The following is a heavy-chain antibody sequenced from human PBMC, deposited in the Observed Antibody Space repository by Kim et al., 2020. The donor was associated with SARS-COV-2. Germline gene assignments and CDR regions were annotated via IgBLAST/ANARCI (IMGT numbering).Heavy chain of an antibody. V-gene: IGHV3-7*03. CDR3: AKTVAGRLDAFDI. Sequence: YYVDSLGGRFTSPRDNAHNTLYLEVTSLSVEDTAVYYCAKTVAGRLDAFDIWGQGTMVTVSS. D-gene: IGHD6-19*01. J-gene: IGHJ3*02.